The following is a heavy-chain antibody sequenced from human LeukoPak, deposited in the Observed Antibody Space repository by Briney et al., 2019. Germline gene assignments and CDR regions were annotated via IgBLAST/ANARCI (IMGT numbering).Heavy chain of an antibody. CDR3: AVLRIGYYNDVFDI. CDR2: INPKSGGT. CDR1: GYTFTGYY. V-gene: IGHV1-2*02. Sequence: GASVKVLCKASGYTFTGYYLHWVRQAPGQGLEWMGWINPKSGGTNSAQKFQGRVTMTTDTSISTAYMEMSRLRSGDTAVYYCAVLRIGYYNDVFDIWGHGTMVTVSS. D-gene: IGHD2-8*01. J-gene: IGHJ3*02.